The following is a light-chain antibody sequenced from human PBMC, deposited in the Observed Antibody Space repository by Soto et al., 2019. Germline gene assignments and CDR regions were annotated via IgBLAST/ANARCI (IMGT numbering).Light chain of an antibody. CDR3: SSYTTSYFYV. Sequence: QSALTQPASVSGSPGQSITISCTGSGRDIGAYDYVSWYQQHPGKAPKLLIYGVKNRPSGVSYRFSASKSAFTASLTISGLQAEDEAHYSCSSYTTSYFYVFGPGTKLTVL. J-gene: IGLJ1*01. CDR1: GRDIGAYDY. V-gene: IGLV2-14*01. CDR2: GVK.